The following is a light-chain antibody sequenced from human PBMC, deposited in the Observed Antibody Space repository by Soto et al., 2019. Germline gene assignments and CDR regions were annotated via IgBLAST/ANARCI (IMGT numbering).Light chain of an antibody. Sequence: IFLTQSQGALSLSPGERATLSCRASQSVSNNYLAWYQQKPGQAPRLLIYGASSRATGIPDRFRGSGSGTDFTLTISRLQTDDFAVYYCQQYGSSGTFGPGTKVDIK. CDR2: GAS. J-gene: IGKJ3*01. V-gene: IGKV3-20*01. CDR1: QSVSNNY. CDR3: QQYGSSGT.